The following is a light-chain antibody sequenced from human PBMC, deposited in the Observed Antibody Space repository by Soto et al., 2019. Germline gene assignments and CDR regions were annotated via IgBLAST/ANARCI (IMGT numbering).Light chain of an antibody. CDR2: DAS. CDR3: QQYNNWPIT. V-gene: IGKV3D-15*01. CDR1: QSVSRN. Sequence: EIVMTHSPATLSFSPVERATLSCRASQSVSRNLAWYQQKPGQAPRLLIYDASTRATGTPARFSGSGSGTKFTLSISSLQSEDFAVYYCQQYNNWPITFGQGTRLEIK. J-gene: IGKJ5*01.